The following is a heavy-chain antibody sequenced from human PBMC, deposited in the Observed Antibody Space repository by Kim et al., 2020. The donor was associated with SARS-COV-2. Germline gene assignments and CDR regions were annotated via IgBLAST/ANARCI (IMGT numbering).Heavy chain of an antibody. CDR1: GFTFSSYA. D-gene: IGHD1-26*01. Sequence: GGSLRLSCAASGFTFSSYAMHWVRQAPGKGLEWVAVISYDGSNKYYADSVKGRFTISRDNSKNTLYLQMNSLRAEDTAVYYCASGAQWSLREYSGSY. J-gene: IGHJ4*03. CDR3: ASGAQWSLREYSGSY. CDR2: ISYDGSNK. V-gene: IGHV3-30-3*01.